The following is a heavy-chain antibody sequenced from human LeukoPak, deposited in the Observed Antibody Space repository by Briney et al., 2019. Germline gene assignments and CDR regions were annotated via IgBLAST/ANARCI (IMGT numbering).Heavy chain of an antibody. CDR3: AHVITMIVVVTSDWFDP. CDR2: IYWNDDK. D-gene: IGHD3-22*01. CDR1: GFSLSTSGVG. Sequence: ESGPTLVKPTQTLTLTCTFSGFSLSTSGVGVGWIRQPPGKALEWLALIYWNDDKRYSPSLKSRLTITKDTSKNQVVLTMTNMDPVDRATYYCAHVITMIVVVTSDWFDPWGQGTLVTVSS. J-gene: IGHJ5*02. V-gene: IGHV2-5*01.